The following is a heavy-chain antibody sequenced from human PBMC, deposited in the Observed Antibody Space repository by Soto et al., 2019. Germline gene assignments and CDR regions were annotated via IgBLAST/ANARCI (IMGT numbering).Heavy chain of an antibody. V-gene: IGHV3-64D*06. CDR1: GFTFSSYA. Sequence: GGSLRLSCSASGFTFSSYAMHWVRQAPGKGLEYVSAISSNGGSTYYADSVKGRFTISRDNSKNTLYLQMSSLRAEDTAVYYCYYYSSGGGYYYYGMDVWGQGTTVTVSS. D-gene: IGHD3-10*01. CDR3: YYYSSGGGYYYYGMDV. J-gene: IGHJ6*02. CDR2: ISSNGGST.